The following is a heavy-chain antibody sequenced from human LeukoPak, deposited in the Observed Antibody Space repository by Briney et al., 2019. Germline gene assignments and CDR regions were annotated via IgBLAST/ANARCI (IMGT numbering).Heavy chain of an antibody. Sequence: ASVKVSCKASGYPFSSYYINWVRQAPGQGLEWMGWISAYNGDTNYAQNFQGRVTMTTDTSTDTAYTELRSPRSDDSAVYYCARDGLSYTNPNNWFDPWGQGTLVTVSS. D-gene: IGHD2-2*02. J-gene: IGHJ5*02. CDR2: ISAYNGDT. CDR3: ARDGLSYTNPNNWFDP. CDR1: GYPFSSYY. V-gene: IGHV1-18*01.